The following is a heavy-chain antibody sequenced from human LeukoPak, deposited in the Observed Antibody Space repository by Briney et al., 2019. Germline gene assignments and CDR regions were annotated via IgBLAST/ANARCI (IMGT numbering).Heavy chain of an antibody. V-gene: IGHV3-9*01. J-gene: IGHJ3*02. Sequence: GGSLRLSCAASGFTFDDYAMHWVRQAPGKGLEWVSGISWNSGSVHYADSVKGRFTISSDNAKNSLYLQMNSLRAEDTALYYCAIDICHTPSRALDSWGQGTMVGDSS. D-gene: IGHD2-15*01. CDR3: AIDICHTPSRALDS. CDR2: ISWNSGSV. CDR1: GFTFDDYA.